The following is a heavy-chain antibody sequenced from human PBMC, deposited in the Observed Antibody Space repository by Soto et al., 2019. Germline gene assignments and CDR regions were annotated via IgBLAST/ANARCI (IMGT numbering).Heavy chain of an antibody. V-gene: IGHV1-69*01. J-gene: IGHJ4*02. CDR1: GGTFSSYS. D-gene: IGHD1-26*01. CDR3: ARDGGRHSGGIDY. Sequence: QVQLVQSGAEVQKPGSSVKVSCKASGGTFSSYSINWVRQAPGHGLEWMGEILPIFGTANYAQKFQGRVTITADESTSTAYMELSSLRSEDTAVYYCARDGGRHSGGIDYWGQGTLVTVSS. CDR2: ILPIFGTA.